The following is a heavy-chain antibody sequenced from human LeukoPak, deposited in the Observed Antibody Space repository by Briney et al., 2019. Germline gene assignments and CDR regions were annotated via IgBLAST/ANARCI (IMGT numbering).Heavy chain of an antibody. CDR2: INTNTGNP. D-gene: IGHD3-10*01. Sequence: ASVKVSCKASGYTFTSYGMNWVRQAPGQGLEWMGWINTNTGNPTYAQGFTGRFVFSLDTSVSTAYLQISSLKAEDTAVYYCARVLAMIRGAPFDYWGQGTLVTVSS. CDR1: GYTFTSYG. J-gene: IGHJ4*02. V-gene: IGHV7-4-1*02. CDR3: ARVLAMIRGAPFDY.